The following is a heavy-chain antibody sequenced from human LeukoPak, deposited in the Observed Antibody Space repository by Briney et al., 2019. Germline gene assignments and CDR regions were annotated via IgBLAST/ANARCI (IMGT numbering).Heavy chain of an antibody. V-gene: IGHV3-66*02. CDR2: IYSGGST. CDR1: GFTVSSNY. J-gene: IGHJ6*03. Sequence: GGSLRLSCAASGFTVSSNYMSWVRQAPGKGLEWVSVIYSGGSTYYADSVKGRFTISRDNSKNTLYLQMNSLRAEDTAVYYCARNSYYYYYMDVWGKGTTVTASS. CDR3: ARNSYYYYYMDV.